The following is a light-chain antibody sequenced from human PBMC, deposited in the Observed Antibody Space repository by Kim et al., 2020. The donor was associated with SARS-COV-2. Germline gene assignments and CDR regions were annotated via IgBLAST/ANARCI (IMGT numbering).Light chain of an antibody. CDR3: QQLNFFPYT. CDR2: AAS. CDR1: QDISSY. V-gene: IGKV1-9*01. J-gene: IGKJ2*01. Sequence: IQSTQSPSSLSASVGDRVTITCRASQDISSYLAWYQQKPGKAPKLLIYAASTLQSGVPSRFSGSESGTDFTLTISSLQPEDFASYYCQQLNFFPYTFGQGTKLEIK.